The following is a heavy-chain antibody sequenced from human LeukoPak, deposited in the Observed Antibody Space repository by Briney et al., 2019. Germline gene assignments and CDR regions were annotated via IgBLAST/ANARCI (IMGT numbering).Heavy chain of an antibody. D-gene: IGHD3-22*01. CDR3: VKDEAPYYYDSSGYYFGD. J-gene: IGHJ4*02. CDR2: FSSHGGST. V-gene: IGHV3-64D*09. CDR1: GFTFSSYA. Sequence: GGSLRLSCSASGFTFSSYAMHWVRQAPGKGLEYVSAFSSHGGSTYYADSVKGRFTISRDNSKNTLYLQMSSLRAEDTAVYYCVKDEAPYYYDSSGYYFGDWGQGTLVTVSS.